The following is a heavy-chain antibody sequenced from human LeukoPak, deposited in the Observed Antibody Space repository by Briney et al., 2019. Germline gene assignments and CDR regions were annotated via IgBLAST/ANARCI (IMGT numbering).Heavy chain of an antibody. D-gene: IGHD6-13*01. J-gene: IGHJ6*03. Sequence: SETLSLTCTVSGGSISSYYWTWIRQPPGKGLEWIGYIYSSGSTNYNPSLKSRVTISVDTSKNQFSLKLSSVTAADTAVYYCARHYSSIWYEYYYYYMDVWGKGTTVTVSS. CDR1: GGSISSYY. CDR2: IYSSGST. CDR3: ARHYSSIWYEYYYYYMDV. V-gene: IGHV4-59*08.